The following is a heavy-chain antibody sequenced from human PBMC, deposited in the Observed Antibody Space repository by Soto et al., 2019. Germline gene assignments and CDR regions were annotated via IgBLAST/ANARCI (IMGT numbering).Heavy chain of an antibody. CDR3: ARGKYDSGSYSAPLDY. D-gene: IGHD3-10*01. Sequence: EVQLLESGGGLVQPGGSLRLSCAASGFTFTSYAMSWVRQAPGKGLEWVSGISGSGGSTYYTDSVKGRFATSSDSSKNRVYLQMDSPRVEDTAVYYCARGKYDSGSYSAPLDYWGQGTLVTVSS. V-gene: IGHV3-23*01. J-gene: IGHJ4*02. CDR2: ISGSGGST. CDR1: GFTFTSYA.